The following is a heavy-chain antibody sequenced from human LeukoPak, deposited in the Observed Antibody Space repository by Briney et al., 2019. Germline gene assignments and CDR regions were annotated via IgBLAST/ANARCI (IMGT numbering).Heavy chain of an antibody. CDR1: GFTFSSYS. J-gene: IGHJ5*02. CDR2: ISSSSSYI. CDR3: ARASGSYFSLDP. V-gene: IGHV3-21*01. Sequence: GGSLRLSCAASGFTFSSYSMNWVRQAPGKGLEWGSSISSSSSYIYYADSVKGRFTISRDNAKNSLYLQMNSLRAEDTAVYYCARASGSYFSLDPWGQGTLVTVSS. D-gene: IGHD1-26*01.